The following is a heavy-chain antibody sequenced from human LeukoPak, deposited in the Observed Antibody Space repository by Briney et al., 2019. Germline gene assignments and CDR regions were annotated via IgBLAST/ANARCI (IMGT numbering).Heavy chain of an antibody. CDR2: MNPNSGNT. J-gene: IGHJ4*02. V-gene: IGHV1-8*01. CDR1: GNTFTSYD. CDR3: RTFTVTTGDYFDY. D-gene: IGHD4-17*01. Sequence: GASVKVSCKASGNTFTSYDINWVRQATGQGLEWMGWMNPNSGNTGYAQKFQGRVTMTRNTSISTAYMELSSLRSEDTAVYYCRTFTVTTGDYFDYWGQGTLVTVSS.